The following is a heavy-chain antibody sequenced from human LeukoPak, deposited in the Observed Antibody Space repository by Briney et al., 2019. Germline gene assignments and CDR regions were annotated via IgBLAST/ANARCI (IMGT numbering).Heavy chain of an antibody. V-gene: IGHV3-74*01. CDR2: INSDGSST. D-gene: IGHD5-18*01. CDR3: AKDGYSYGTEFDY. J-gene: IGHJ4*02. Sequence: GRSLRLSCAASGFTFSSYWTHWVRQAAGKGLVWVSRINSDGSSTSYADSVKGRFTISRDNAKNTLYLQMNSLRAEDTAVYYCAKDGYSYGTEFDYWGQGTLVTVSS. CDR1: GFTFSSYW.